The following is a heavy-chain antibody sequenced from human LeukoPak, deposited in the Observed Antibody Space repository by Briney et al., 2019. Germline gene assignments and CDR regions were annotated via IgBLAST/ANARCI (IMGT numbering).Heavy chain of an antibody. CDR1: GYTFTSYD. D-gene: IGHD1-26*01. J-gene: IGHJ5*02. Sequence: ASVKVSCKASGYTFTSYDINWVRQAPGQGLEWMGWINPNSGGTNYAQKFQGRVTMTRDTSISTAYMELSRLRSDDTAVYYCARVLRGSYPKDPWGQGTLVTVSS. CDR2: INPNSGGT. CDR3: ARVLRGSYPKDP. V-gene: IGHV1-2*02.